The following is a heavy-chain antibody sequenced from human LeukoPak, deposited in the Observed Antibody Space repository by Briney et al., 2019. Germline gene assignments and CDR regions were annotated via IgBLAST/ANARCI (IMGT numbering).Heavy chain of an antibody. CDR3: ARVVTSGWNLDAFDI. Sequence: PGGSLRLSCAASGFTFSTYAMHWVRQAPGKGLEYVSAIGSSGGSTHYANSVKGRFTISRDNSKNMLYLQMGSLRAEDMAVYYCARVVTSGWNLDAFDIWGQGTMVTVSS. J-gene: IGHJ3*02. CDR2: IGSSGGST. D-gene: IGHD6-19*01. CDR1: GFTFSTYA. V-gene: IGHV3-64*01.